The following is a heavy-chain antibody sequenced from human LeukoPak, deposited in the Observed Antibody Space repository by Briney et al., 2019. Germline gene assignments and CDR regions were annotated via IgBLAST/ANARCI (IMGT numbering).Heavy chain of an antibody. D-gene: IGHD2-8*01. CDR2: ISDSGGYT. V-gene: IGHV3-23*01. CDR1: GFTFSSYA. J-gene: IGHJ4*02. CDR3: AKDTSIGKYCTSGVCSPFDY. Sequence: PGGSLRLSCAVPGFTFSSYAMSWVRQAPGKGLEWVSAISDSGGYTYYADSVKGRFTISRDNSKNTLYLHVNSLRAEDTAVYYCAKDTSIGKYCTSGVCSPFDYWGQGTLVTVSS.